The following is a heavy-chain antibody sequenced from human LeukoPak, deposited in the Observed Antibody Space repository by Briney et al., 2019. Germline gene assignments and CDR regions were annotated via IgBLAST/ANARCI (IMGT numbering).Heavy chain of an antibody. CDR1: GDSVSSNSVT. V-gene: IGHV6-1*01. CDR2: TYYRFTWYN. CDR3: ARRLTQYVCFDP. D-gene: IGHD2-2*01. Sequence: SQTLSLTCAISGDSVSSNSVTWNWNRQSPSRGLEWLGRTYYRFTWYNDSAVSVRGRSTVNPDTSQNQFYLHLNSVTPEDTAVYYWARRLTQYVCFDPWGQGILVTVSS. J-gene: IGHJ5*02.